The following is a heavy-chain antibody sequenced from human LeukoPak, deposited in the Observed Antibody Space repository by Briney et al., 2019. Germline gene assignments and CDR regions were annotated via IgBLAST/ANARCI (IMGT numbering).Heavy chain of an antibody. Sequence: ASVKVSCKASGYTFTSYYMHWMRQAPGQGLEWMGIINPSGGSTSYAQKFQGRVTMTRDTSTSTVYMELSSLRSEDTAVYYCARGPMSSSWYSNWFDPWGQGTLVTVSS. CDR2: INPSGGST. CDR3: ARGPMSSSWYSNWFDP. CDR1: GYTFTSYY. D-gene: IGHD6-13*01. J-gene: IGHJ5*02. V-gene: IGHV1-46*01.